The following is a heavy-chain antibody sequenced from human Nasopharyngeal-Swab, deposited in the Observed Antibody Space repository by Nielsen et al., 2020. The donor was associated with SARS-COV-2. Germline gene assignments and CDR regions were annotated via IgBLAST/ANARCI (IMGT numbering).Heavy chain of an antibody. J-gene: IGHJ4*02. CDR2: ISGSGRNI. CDR3: ARGSRWFGTHPPDY. CDR1: VFTFSSYE. D-gene: IGHD3-10*01. Sequence: LTCAASVFTFSSYEMNWVRQAPGEGLEWVSYISGSGRNIYYADSVKGRFTISSDNAKNSLFLQMNSLGAEDTAIYYCARGSRWFGTHPPDYGGQGTLVTVSS. V-gene: IGHV3-48*03.